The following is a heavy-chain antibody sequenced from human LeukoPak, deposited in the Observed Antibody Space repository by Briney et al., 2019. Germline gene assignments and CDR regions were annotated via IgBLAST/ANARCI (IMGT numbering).Heavy chain of an antibody. J-gene: IGHJ4*02. V-gene: IGHV3-64*01. CDR1: GFTFSSYA. CDR2: ISSNGGST. CDR3: SRGITFGGIIAHFDY. Sequence: GGSLRLSCAASGFTFSSYAMHWVRHAPGKGLEYVSGISSNGGSTSYANSVKDRFTISRDNSKNTLYLQMGSLRAEDMAVYYCSRGITFGGIIAHFDYWGQGTLVTVSS. D-gene: IGHD3-16*02.